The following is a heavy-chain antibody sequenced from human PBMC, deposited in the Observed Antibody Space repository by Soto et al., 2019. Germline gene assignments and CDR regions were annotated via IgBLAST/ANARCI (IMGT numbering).Heavy chain of an antibody. D-gene: IGHD6-13*01. CDR2: IKPASGST. V-gene: IGHV1-46*01. J-gene: IGHJ5*02. CDR3: ARDLAAGDR. Sequence: QVQLVQSGAEVKKPGASVKLSCRTSGYTFTHYYIHWVRQAPGQGLEWMGIIKPASGSTNYAQKFQGRVTFTMDTSTTTVYMELSGLRAEETAICYCARDLAAGDRWGQGTLVTVSS. CDR1: GYTFTHYY.